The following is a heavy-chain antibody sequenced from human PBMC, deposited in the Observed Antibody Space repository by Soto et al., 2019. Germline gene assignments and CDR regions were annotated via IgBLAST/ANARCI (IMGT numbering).Heavy chain of an antibody. D-gene: IGHD3-22*01. CDR3: AKDAPYYYDSSGYYGPFDY. CDR2: IRNKVNSYAT. V-gene: IGHV3-73*02. Sequence: EVQLVESGGGLVQPGGSLKLSCAASGFSFSGSAMHWVRQASGKGLEWVGRIRNKVNSYATAYAASVTGRFTISRDDSKNTAFLQMNSLKIEDTAVYYCAKDAPYYYDSSGYYGPFDYWGQGTLVTVSS. CDR1: GFSFSGSA. J-gene: IGHJ4*02.